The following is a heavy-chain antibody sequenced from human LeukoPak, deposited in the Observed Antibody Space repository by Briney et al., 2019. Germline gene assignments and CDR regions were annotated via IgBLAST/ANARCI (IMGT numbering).Heavy chain of an antibody. CDR1: GDYLCGYY. D-gene: IGHD3-22*01. Sequence: SETRSLPCAVYGDYLCGYYWSWIRQPPGKGLEWIREINLCGSTNYSPSLKSRVTISVDTSKNQFSLKLSSVTAADTAVYYCARAPDARNYDSSGYSLYYFDYWGQGTLVTVSS. CDR2: INLCGST. V-gene: IGHV4-34*01. CDR3: ARAPDARNYDSSGYSLYYFDY. J-gene: IGHJ4*02.